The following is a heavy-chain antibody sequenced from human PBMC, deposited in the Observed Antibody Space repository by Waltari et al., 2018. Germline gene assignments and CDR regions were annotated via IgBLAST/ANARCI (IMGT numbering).Heavy chain of an antibody. J-gene: IGHJ4*02. V-gene: IGHV3-49*04. CDR1: GFTFGDYA. CDR3: TRVYDSSGYAFDY. CDR2: IRSKAYGGTT. D-gene: IGHD3-22*01. Sequence: VQLVESGGGLVQPGRSLRLSCTASGFTFGDYAMSWVRQAPGKGLEWVGFIRSKAYGGTTEYAASVKGRCTISRDDSKSIAYLQMNSLKTEDTAVYYCTRVYDSSGYAFDYWGQGTLVTVSS.